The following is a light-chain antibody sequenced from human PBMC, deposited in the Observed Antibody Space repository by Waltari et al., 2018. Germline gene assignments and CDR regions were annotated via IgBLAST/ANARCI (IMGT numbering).Light chain of an antibody. Sequence: QSALTQPASVSGSPGQSITISCTGTSSDVGGYNYVSWYQQHPGKAPKLMIYDVNNRPSGVSNRFSGSKSGNTASLTISGLQAEGEADYYCSSFTSSSTWVFGGGTNLTVL. V-gene: IGLV2-14*01. J-gene: IGLJ3*02. CDR2: DVN. CDR1: SSDVGGYNY. CDR3: SSFTSSSTWV.